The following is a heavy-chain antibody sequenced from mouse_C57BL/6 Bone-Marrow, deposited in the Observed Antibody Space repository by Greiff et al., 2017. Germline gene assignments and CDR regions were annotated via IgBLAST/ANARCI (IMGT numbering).Heavy chain of an antibody. Sequence: QVQLQQSGAELARPGASVKLSCTASGYTFTSYGISWVKQRTGQGLEWIGEIYPRSGTTYYNEKFKGKATLTADKSSSTAYMELRSLTSEDSAVYFCARQRLRKRGYAMDYWGQGTSVTVSA. CDR2: IYPRSGTT. CDR1: GYTFTSYG. D-gene: IGHD1-1*01. J-gene: IGHJ4*01. CDR3: ARQRLRKRGYAMDY. V-gene: IGHV1-81*01.